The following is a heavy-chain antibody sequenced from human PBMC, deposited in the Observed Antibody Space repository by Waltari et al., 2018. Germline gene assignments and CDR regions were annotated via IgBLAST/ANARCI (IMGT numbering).Heavy chain of an antibody. V-gene: IGHV3-30*01. J-gene: IGHJ4*02. CDR3: AREDICRSTTCYTLDY. CDR2: NSYDGSSK. D-gene: IGHD2-2*02. Sequence: QVQMVESGGGVVQPGRSLRLSCAASGFTFSSYSIHWVRQAPGNGLGWVALNSYDGSSKSYADAVEGRFTVSRDNSKNAVYLQLNSLGVEDTAVYYCAREDICRSTTCYTLDYWGLGTLVTVSS. CDR1: GFTFSSYS.